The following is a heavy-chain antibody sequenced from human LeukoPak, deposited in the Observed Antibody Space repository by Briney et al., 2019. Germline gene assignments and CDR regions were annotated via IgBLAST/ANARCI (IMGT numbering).Heavy chain of an antibody. CDR3: AKVLTGYCGSTSCPFDS. D-gene: IGHD2-2*01. V-gene: IGHV3-30*02. CDR2: IRYHGSNI. J-gene: IGHJ4*02. CDR1: GFTFSSYG. Sequence: PGGSLRLSCAASGFTFSSYGMHWVRQAPGKGLEWVAYIRYHGSNIDYADSVKGRFTISRDNSKDTLFLQMSNLRAEDTAVYYCAKVLTGYCGSTSCPFDSWGQGTLVTVSS.